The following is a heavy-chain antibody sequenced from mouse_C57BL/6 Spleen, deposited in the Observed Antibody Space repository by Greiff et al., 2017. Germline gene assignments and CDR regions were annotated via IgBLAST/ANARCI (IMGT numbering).Heavy chain of an antibody. V-gene: IGHV1-74*01. CDR1: GYTFTSYW. Sequence: VQLQQPGAELVKPGASVKVSCKASGYTFTSYWMHWVKQRPGQGLEWIGRIHPSDSDTNYNQKFKGKATLTVDKSSSTASMQLSSLTSEDSAVYYGAIDYGSHYLDYGGQGTTLTVSS. J-gene: IGHJ2*01. D-gene: IGHD1-1*01. CDR3: AIDYGSHYLDY. CDR2: IHPSDSDT.